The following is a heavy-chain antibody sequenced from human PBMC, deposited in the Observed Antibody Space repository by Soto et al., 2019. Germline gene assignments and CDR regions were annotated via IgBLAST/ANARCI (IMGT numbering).Heavy chain of an antibody. Sequence: PEETLSLTCAVSGGSVSSSYWWSWVRQPPGKGPEWIGEIYHSGSANYNPSLKSRVTISVDTSKNHFSLKLSSVTAADTAVYYCARGGDIVVVPAAPPHPLNWFDPWGQGTLVTVSS. J-gene: IGHJ5*02. D-gene: IGHD2-2*01. CDR2: IYHSGSA. V-gene: IGHV4-4*02. CDR1: GGSVSSSYW. CDR3: ARGGDIVVVPAAPPHPLNWFDP.